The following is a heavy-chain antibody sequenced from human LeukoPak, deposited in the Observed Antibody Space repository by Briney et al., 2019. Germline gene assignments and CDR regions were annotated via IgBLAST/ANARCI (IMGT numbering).Heavy chain of an antibody. CDR2: ISYDGSNK. J-gene: IGHJ4*02. CDR1: GFTFSSYA. CDR3: ARDPHYDSSGIFDY. Sequence: GGSLRLSCAASGFTFSSYAMHWVRQAPGKGLEWVAVISYDGSNKYYADSVKGRFTISRDNSKNTLYLQMNSLRAEDTAVYYCARDPHYDSSGIFDYWGQGTLVTVSS. V-gene: IGHV3-30-3*01. D-gene: IGHD3-22*01.